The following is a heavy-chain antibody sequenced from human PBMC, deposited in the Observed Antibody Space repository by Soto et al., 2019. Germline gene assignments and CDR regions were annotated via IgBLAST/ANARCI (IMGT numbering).Heavy chain of an antibody. CDR1: GFTFRTYW. D-gene: IGHD1-26*01. CDR2: IQQDGSVQ. CDR3: ARDRSPDTTTNYDDALDF. J-gene: IGHJ3*01. Sequence: EVQLVESGGGLVQPGESLRLSCAASGFTFRTYWMTWVRQAPGKGLEWVANIQQDGSVQHYVDSVRGRFTISRDNAKNSLYLQMNSLRDEDTALYDCARDRSPDTTTNYDDALDFWGQGTMVTVSS. V-gene: IGHV3-7*01.